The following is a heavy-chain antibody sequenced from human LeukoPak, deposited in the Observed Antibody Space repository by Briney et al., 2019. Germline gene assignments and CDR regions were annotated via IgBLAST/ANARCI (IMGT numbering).Heavy chain of an antibody. V-gene: IGHV3-23*01. Sequence: GGSLRLSCAASGFTFSSYAMSWVRQAPGKGLEWVSAISGSGGSTYYADSVKGRFTISRDNSKNTLYLQMNSLRAEDTAVYYCAKESKYITIFGVANYFDYWGRGTLVTVSS. CDR3: AKESKYITIFGVANYFDY. CDR1: GFTFSSYA. J-gene: IGHJ4*02. D-gene: IGHD3-3*01. CDR2: ISGSGGST.